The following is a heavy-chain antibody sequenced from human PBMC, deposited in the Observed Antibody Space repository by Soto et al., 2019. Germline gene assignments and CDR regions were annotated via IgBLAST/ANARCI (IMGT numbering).Heavy chain of an antibody. Sequence: GGSLRLSCAASGFTFSSYAMSWVRQAPGKGLEWVSAISGSGGSTYYADSVKGRFTISRDNSKNTLYLQMNSLRAEDTAVYYCAKDRHETTVTIRDFDYWGQGTLVTVSS. J-gene: IGHJ4*02. D-gene: IGHD4-4*01. CDR1: GFTFSSYA. V-gene: IGHV3-23*01. CDR2: ISGSGGST. CDR3: AKDRHETTVTIRDFDY.